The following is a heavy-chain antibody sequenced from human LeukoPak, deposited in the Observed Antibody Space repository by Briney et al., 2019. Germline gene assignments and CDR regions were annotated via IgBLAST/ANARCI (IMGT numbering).Heavy chain of an antibody. CDR3: ARDRALHYFDY. J-gene: IGHJ4*02. V-gene: IGHV3-33*01. CDR2: IWYDGSDK. Sequence: PGGSLRLSCAASGFTFSSHGMHWVRQAPGKGLEWVAVIWYDGSDKYYADSVKGRFTISRDNSKNTLYLQMTSLRADDTAVYYCARDRALHYFDYWGQGALVTVSS. CDR1: GFTFSSHG.